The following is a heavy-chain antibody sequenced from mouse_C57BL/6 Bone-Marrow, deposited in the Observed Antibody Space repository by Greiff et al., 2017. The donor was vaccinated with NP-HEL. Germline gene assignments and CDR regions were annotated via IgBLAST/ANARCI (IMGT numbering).Heavy chain of an antibody. J-gene: IGHJ4*01. CDR2: IHPNSGST. Sequence: VQLQQPGAELVKPGASVKLSCKASGYTFTSYWMHWVKQRPGQGLEWIGMIHPNSGSTNYNEKFKSKATLTVDKSSSTAYMKLSSLTSEDSAVYYCARVTTFHAMDYWGQGTSVTVSS. D-gene: IGHD2-3*01. CDR3: ARVTTFHAMDY. CDR1: GYTFTSYW. V-gene: IGHV1-64*01.